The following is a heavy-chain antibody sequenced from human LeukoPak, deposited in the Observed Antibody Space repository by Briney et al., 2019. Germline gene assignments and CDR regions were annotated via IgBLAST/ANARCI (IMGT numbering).Heavy chain of an antibody. D-gene: IGHD3-10*01. Sequence: GGSLRLSCSASGFTFSSYAMHWVRQAPGKGLEYVSAISSNGGSTYYADSVKGRFTISRDNSKNTLYLQMNSLRAEDTAVYYCAPQYGSGSYYSPFDYWGQGTLVTVSS. CDR1: GFTFSSYA. CDR3: APQYGSGSYYSPFDY. V-gene: IGHV3-64*04. J-gene: IGHJ4*02. CDR2: ISSNGGST.